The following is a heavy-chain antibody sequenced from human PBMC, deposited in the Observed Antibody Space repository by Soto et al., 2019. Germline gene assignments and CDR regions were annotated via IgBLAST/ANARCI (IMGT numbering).Heavy chain of an antibody. Sequence: QVQLVQSGAEVKKPGASVKVSCKASGYTFTSYYMHWVRQAPGQGLEWMGIINPSGGSTSYAQKFQGRVIMTRDTSTSTVYMELSSLRSEDTAVYYCARSRHYYDSSGYYDDAFDIWGQGTMVTVSS. CDR1: GYTFTSYY. CDR2: INPSGGST. V-gene: IGHV1-46*01. CDR3: ARSRHYYDSSGYYDDAFDI. D-gene: IGHD3-22*01. J-gene: IGHJ3*02.